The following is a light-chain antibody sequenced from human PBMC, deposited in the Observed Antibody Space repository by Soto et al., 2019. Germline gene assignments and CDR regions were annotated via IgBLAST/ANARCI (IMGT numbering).Light chain of an antibody. CDR1: SSDVGGYNF. V-gene: IGLV2-14*01. CDR3: SSYTNSGTLVV. J-gene: IGLJ2*01. CDR2: DVS. Sequence: QSVLTQPASVSGSAGQSITISCTGTSSDVGGYNFVSWYQQHPGKAPKLMIYDVSNRPSGVSNRFSGSKSGNTASLTISGLQAEDEADYYCSSYTNSGTLVVFGGGTKLTVL.